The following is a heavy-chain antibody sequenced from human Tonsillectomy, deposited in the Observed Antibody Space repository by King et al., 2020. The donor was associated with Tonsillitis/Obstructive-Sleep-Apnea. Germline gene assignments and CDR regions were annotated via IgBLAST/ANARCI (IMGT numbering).Heavy chain of an antibody. CDR1: GGSLSGYY. V-gene: IGHV4-34*01. D-gene: IGHD3-9*01. CDR3: ARSDLDWEYDAFDI. Sequence: HVKLQQWGAGLLKPSETLSLTCAVYGGSLSGYYWNWIRQPPGKGLEWIGEINHSGSTNYNPSLKSRVTISVDTSKNQFSLKLRSVTAADTAVYYCARSDLDWEYDAFDIWGQGTMVTVSS. CDR2: INHSGST. J-gene: IGHJ3*02.